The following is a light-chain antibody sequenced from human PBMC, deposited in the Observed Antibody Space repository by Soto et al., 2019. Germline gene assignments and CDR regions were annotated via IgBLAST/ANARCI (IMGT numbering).Light chain of an antibody. V-gene: IGKV3-20*01. CDR3: HQYDTAPHT. CDR1: QTVTTKD. J-gene: IGKJ2*01. CDR2: GTS. Sequence: EIVLTQSPGTLSLSPGERATLSCRASQTVTTKDVDWYQQKPGQAPRLLMYGTSSRATGIPDRFSGSGSGTDFTLTISRLQPEDSAMYYCHQYDTAPHTFGQWTKLEIK.